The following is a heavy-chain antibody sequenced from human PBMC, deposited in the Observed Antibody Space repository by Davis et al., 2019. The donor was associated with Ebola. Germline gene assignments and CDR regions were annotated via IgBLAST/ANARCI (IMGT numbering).Heavy chain of an antibody. J-gene: IGHJ4*02. Sequence: GESLKISCAASGFTFSSYGMHWVRQAPGKGLEWVAVIWYDGSNKYYADSVKGRFTISRDNSKNTLYLQMNSLRAEDTAVYYCAREYSSGWCFDYWGQGTLVTVSS. CDR1: GFTFSSYG. CDR3: AREYSSGWCFDY. D-gene: IGHD6-19*01. CDR2: IWYDGSNK. V-gene: IGHV3-33*01.